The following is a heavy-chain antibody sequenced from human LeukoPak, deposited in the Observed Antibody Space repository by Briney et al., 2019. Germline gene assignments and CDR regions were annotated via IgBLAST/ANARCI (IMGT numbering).Heavy chain of an antibody. Sequence: GGSLRLSCAASGFTFSSYGMHWVRQAPGKGLEWVAFIRYDGSNKYYADSVKGRFTISRDNSKNTLYLQMNSLRAEDTAVYYCASLPAGIVVVPAASDAFDIWGQGTMVTVSS. CDR2: IRYDGSNK. CDR1: GFTFSSYG. V-gene: IGHV3-30*02. D-gene: IGHD2-2*01. CDR3: ASLPAGIVVVPAASDAFDI. J-gene: IGHJ3*02.